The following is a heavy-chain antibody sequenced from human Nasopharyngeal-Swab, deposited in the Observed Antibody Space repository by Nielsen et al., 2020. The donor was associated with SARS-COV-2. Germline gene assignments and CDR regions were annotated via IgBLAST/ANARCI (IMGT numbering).Heavy chain of an antibody. CDR1: GFTFSSYW. CDR2: INSDGSST. J-gene: IGHJ6*02. D-gene: IGHD2-2*01. Sequence: GGSLRLSCAASGFTFSSYWMHWVRQAPGKGLVWVSRINSDGSSTSYADSVKGRFTISRDNAKNTLYLQMNSLRAEDTAVYYCARSHCSSTSCFDYYGMDVWGQGTTVTVSS. CDR3: ARSHCSSTSCFDYYGMDV. V-gene: IGHV3-74*01.